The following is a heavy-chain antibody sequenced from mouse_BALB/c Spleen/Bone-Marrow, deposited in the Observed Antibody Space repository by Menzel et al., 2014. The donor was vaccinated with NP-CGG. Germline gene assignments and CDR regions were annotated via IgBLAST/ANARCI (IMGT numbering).Heavy chain of an antibody. V-gene: IGHV1-31*01. Sequence: EVHLEESGPELVKPGASVKISCKASGYSFTAYYIHWVKQSHVKSLEWIGRINPYNGATSYNQNFKDKASLTVDKSSSTAYMELHSLTSEDSAVYYCARKGNYGWFAYWGQGTLVPVSA. CDR2: INPYNGAT. D-gene: IGHD2-1*01. CDR1: GYSFTAYY. CDR3: ARKGNYGWFAY. J-gene: IGHJ3*01.